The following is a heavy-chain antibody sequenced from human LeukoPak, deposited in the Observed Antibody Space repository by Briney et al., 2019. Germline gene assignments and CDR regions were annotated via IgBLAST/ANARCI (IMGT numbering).Heavy chain of an antibody. Sequence: PSETLSLTCAVYGGSFSGYYWSWIRQPPGKGLEWIGEINHSGSTNYNPSLKGRVTISVDTSKNQFSLKLSSVTAADTAVYYCARGGRFGSSSFDYWGQGTLVTVSS. CDR2: INHSGST. D-gene: IGHD6-6*01. J-gene: IGHJ4*02. CDR3: ARGGRFGSSSFDY. CDR1: GGSFSGYY. V-gene: IGHV4-34*01.